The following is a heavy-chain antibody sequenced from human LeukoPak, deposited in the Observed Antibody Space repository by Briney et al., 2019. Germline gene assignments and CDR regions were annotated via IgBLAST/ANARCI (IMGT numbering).Heavy chain of an antibody. Sequence: GSSVKVSCKASGGTFSSYAISWVRQAPGQGLEWMGGIIPIFGTANYAQKSQGRVTITADESTSTAYMELSSLRSEDTAVYYCARDAEYYYDSSGYPREAFDIWGQGTMVTVSS. CDR3: ARDAEYYYDSSGYPREAFDI. D-gene: IGHD3-22*01. CDR2: IIPIFGTA. J-gene: IGHJ3*02. CDR1: GGTFSSYA. V-gene: IGHV1-69*01.